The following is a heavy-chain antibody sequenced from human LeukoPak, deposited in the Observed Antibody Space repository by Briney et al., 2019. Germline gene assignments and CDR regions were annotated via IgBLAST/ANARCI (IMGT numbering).Heavy chain of an antibody. Sequence: GGSLRLSCAASGFTFSSYAMHWVRQAPGKGLEWVAVISYDGSNKYYADSVKGRFTISRDNAKNSVYLQMNSLRAEDTAIYYCARIGYSSSCFDYWGQGALVTVSS. CDR3: ARIGYSSSCFDY. V-gene: IGHV3-30-3*01. J-gene: IGHJ4*02. CDR2: ISYDGSNK. D-gene: IGHD6-6*01. CDR1: GFTFSSYA.